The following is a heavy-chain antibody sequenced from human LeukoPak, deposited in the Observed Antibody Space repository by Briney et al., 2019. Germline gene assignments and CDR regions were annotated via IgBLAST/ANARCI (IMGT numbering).Heavy chain of an antibody. CDR3: ARVGRDGDWYFDL. V-gene: IGHV3-7*01. D-gene: IGHD4-17*01. Sequence: GGSLRLSCAASGFTFSSYWMSWVRQAPGKGLEWVANIKQDGSEKYYVDSVKGRFTISRDNAKNSLYLQMNSLRAEDTAVYYCARVGRDGDWYFDLWGRGTLVTVSS. CDR1: GFTFSSYW. CDR2: IKQDGSEK. J-gene: IGHJ2*01.